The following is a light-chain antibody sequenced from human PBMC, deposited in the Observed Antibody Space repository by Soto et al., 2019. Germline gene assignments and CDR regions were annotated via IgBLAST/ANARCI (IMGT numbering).Light chain of an antibody. Sequence: IQITQTPSSLSASVGDRVTITCQSSQDISNYLNWYPQKPGKAPKLLIYDASNLETGVPSRFSGSGSGTDFTFTISSLQPEDFATYYCQLYNSFLWTFGQGSKVDI. CDR1: QDISNY. CDR3: QLYNSFLWT. V-gene: IGKV1-33*01. J-gene: IGKJ1*01. CDR2: DAS.